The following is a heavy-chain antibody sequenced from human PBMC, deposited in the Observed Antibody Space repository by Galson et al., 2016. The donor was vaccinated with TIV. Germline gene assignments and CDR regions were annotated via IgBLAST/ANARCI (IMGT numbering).Heavy chain of an antibody. V-gene: IGHV4-38-2*02. CDR3: ARERNHSKQDFDY. Sequence: QPPGKGLQWIGSIYHTGSAYYNPSLKSRVTISADTSTNQFSLIMFSVTAADTAVYYCARERNHSKQDFDYWGLGTLVTVFS. J-gene: IGHJ4*02. CDR2: IYHTGSA. D-gene: IGHD1-14*01.